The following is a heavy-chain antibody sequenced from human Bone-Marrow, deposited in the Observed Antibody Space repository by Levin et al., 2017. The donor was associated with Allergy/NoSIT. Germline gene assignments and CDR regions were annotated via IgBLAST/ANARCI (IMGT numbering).Heavy chain of an antibody. CDR3: VRGVEGYYDILTGYYRDDYYYMDV. CDR2: IYSSAST. V-gene: IGHV4-61*02. CDR1: GDSVSSAGYY. J-gene: IGHJ6*03. Sequence: PSETLSLTCTVSGDSVSSAGYYWNWIRQPAGKGLEWIGRIYSSASTNTNPSLQRRVTISLDTSKNQFSLRLSPVTAADTAVYYCVRGVEGYYDILTGYYRDDYYYMDVWGKGTTVTVSS. D-gene: IGHD3-9*01.